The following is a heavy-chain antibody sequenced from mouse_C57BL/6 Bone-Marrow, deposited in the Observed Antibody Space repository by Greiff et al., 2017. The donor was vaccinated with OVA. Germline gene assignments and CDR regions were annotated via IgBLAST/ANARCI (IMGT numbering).Heavy chain of an antibody. CDR1: GFNIKDDY. V-gene: IGHV14-4*01. J-gene: IGHJ1*03. D-gene: IGHD2-3*01. CDR3: TTKGLLQYFDV. Sequence: EVQLQQSGAELVRPGASVKLSCTASGFNIKDDYMHWVKQRPEQGLEWIGWIDPENGDTEYASKFQGKATITADTSSNTAYLQRSSLTSEDTAVYYCTTKGLLQYFDVWGTGTTVTVSS. CDR2: IDPENGDT.